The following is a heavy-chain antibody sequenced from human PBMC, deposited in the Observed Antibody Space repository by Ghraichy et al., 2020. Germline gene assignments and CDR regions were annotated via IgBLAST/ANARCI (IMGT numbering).Heavy chain of an antibody. Sequence: SETLSLTCTVSDGSITSGGYYWSWIRQPAGKGLEWIGRIYTSGTNHNPSLKSRVTISVDTSKNQFSLKLSSVTAADTAVYYCARSSRWSAFDIWGQGTMVTVSS. CDR3: ARSSRWSAFDI. CDR1: DGSITSGGYY. CDR2: IYTSGT. D-gene: IGHD2-15*01. J-gene: IGHJ3*02. V-gene: IGHV4-61*02.